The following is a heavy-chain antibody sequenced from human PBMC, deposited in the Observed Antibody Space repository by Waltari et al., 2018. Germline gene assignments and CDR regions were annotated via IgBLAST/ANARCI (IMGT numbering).Heavy chain of an antibody. Sequence: EVQLVESGGGLVKPGGSLRLSCAASGFTFSNAWMSWVRQAPGKGLEWVGRIKSKTDGGTTDYAAPVKDRFTISRDDSKNTLYLQMNSLKTEDTAVYYCTTDTVSSGYYYYYGMDVWGQGTTVTVSS. D-gene: IGHD3-22*01. CDR1: GFTFSNAW. CDR2: IKSKTDGGTT. J-gene: IGHJ6*02. CDR3: TTDTVSSGYYYYYGMDV. V-gene: IGHV3-15*01.